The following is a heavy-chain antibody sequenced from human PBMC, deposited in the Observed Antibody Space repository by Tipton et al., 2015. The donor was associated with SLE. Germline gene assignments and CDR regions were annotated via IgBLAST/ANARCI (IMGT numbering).Heavy chain of an antibody. V-gene: IGHV4-4*07. CDR1: GGSISGYY. CDR2: IYSSGST. Sequence: TLSLTCTVSGGSISGYYWSWIRQPAGKGLEWIGRIYSSGSTIYNPSIKSRVTLSLDTSKNQFSLRVRSVTAADTAVYYCARGGGSYYDYWGQGTLVTASS. J-gene: IGHJ4*02. CDR3: ARGGGSYYDY. D-gene: IGHD1-26*01.